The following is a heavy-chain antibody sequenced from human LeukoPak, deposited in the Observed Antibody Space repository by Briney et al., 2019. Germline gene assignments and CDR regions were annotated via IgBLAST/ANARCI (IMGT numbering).Heavy chain of an antibody. CDR2: IDWDDDK. D-gene: IGHD3-10*01. Sequence: TLSLTCSVSGGSISSYYWSWIRQPPGKALEWLARIDWDDDKYYSTSLKTRLTISKDTSKNQVVLTMTNMDPVDTATYYCARIGSITMVRGMGYFDYWGQGTLVTVSS. CDR3: ARIGSITMVRGMGYFDY. CDR1: GGSISSYY. J-gene: IGHJ4*02. V-gene: IGHV2-70*11.